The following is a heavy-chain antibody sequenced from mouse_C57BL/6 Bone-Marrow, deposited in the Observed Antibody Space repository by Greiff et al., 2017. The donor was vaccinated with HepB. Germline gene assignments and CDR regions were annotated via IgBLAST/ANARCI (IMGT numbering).Heavy chain of an antibody. V-gene: IGHV5-16*01. CDR2: INYDGSST. J-gene: IGHJ2*01. D-gene: IGHD2-13*01. CDR3: ARGCDVDY. Sequence: EVKLVESEAGLVQPGSSMKLSCTASGFTFSDYYMAWVRQVPEKGLEWVANINYDGSSTYYMHTFKSRFIISRDNAKSIPYLQMSSLKSEDTATYYGARGCDVDYWGQGTTLTVSS. CDR1: GFTFSDYY.